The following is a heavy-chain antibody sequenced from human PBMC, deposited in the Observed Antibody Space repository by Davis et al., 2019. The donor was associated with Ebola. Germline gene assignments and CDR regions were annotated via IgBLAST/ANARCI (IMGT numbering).Heavy chain of an antibody. Sequence: SVKVSCKASGGTFSSYAISWVRQAPGQGLEWMGGIIPIFGTANYAQKFQGRVTITADESTSTAYMELSSLRSEDTAVYYCATDLMITFGGVANYWGQGTLVTVSS. J-gene: IGHJ4*02. CDR1: GGTFSSYA. D-gene: IGHD3-16*01. CDR2: IIPIFGTA. V-gene: IGHV1-69*13. CDR3: ATDLMITFGGVANY.